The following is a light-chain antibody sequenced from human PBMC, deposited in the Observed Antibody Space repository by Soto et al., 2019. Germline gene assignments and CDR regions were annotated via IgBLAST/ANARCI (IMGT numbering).Light chain of an antibody. J-gene: IGKJ1*01. CDR1: QSISTY. V-gene: IGKV1-39*01. Sequence: DIQMTQSSSSLSSSVGDRVTITCRASQSISTYLNWYQQKPGKAPKLLIYAASSLQSGVPSRFSGSGSGTDFTLTISRLEPEDFAVYYCQQYGSSGTFGQGTKVDIK. CDR3: QQYGSSGT. CDR2: AAS.